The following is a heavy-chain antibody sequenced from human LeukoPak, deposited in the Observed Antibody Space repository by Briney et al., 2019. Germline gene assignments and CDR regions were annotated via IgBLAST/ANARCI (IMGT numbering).Heavy chain of an antibody. V-gene: IGHV1-69*05. CDR2: IIPIFGTA. Sequence: ASVKVSCKASGGTFSSYAISWVRQAPGQGLEWMGRIIPIFGTANYAQKFQGRVTITTDESTSTAYMELSSLRSEDTAVYYCARWGLLGDGLDYWGQGTLVTVSS. CDR1: GGTFSSYA. CDR3: ARWGLLGDGLDY. D-gene: IGHD5-24*01. J-gene: IGHJ4*02.